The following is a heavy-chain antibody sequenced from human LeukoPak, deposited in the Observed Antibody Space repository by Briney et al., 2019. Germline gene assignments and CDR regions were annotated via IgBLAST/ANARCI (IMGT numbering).Heavy chain of an antibody. Sequence: SETLSLTCAVYGGSFSGYYWSWIRQPPGKGLEWIGEINHSGSTNYNPSLKSRVTISVDTSKNQFSLKLSSVTAADTAVYHCARRSFGDYDFWSGYSPDWFDPWGQGTLVTVSS. CDR3: ARRSFGDYDFWSGYSPDWFDP. V-gene: IGHV4-34*01. CDR2: INHSGST. J-gene: IGHJ5*02. CDR1: GGSFSGYY. D-gene: IGHD3-3*01.